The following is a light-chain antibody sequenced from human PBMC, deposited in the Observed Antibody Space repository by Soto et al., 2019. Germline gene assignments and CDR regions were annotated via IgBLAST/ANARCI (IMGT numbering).Light chain of an antibody. CDR2: AAS. CDR3: QQSYSTLWT. CDR1: QSISSY. Sequence: DIQMTQSPSSLSASVGDRVTITCRASQSISSYLNWYQQKPGKAPKLLIYAASRLQSGVPSRFSGGGSGTDSTLTISSLQPEDFATYYCQQSYSTLWTFGQGTKVEIK. J-gene: IGKJ1*01. V-gene: IGKV1-39*01.